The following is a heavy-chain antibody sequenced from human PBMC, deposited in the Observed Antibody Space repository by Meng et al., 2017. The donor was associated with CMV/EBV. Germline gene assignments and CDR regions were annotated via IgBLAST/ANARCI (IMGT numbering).Heavy chain of an antibody. CDR2: IYSGGST. Sequence: GSLRLSCAASGFTVSSNYMSRVRQAPGKGLEWVSVIYSGGSTYYADSVKGRFTISRDNSKNTLYLQMNSLRAEDTAVYYCARDSRHYDFWSGYYPYYYYGMDVWGQGTTVTVSS. V-gene: IGHV3-66*02. J-gene: IGHJ6*02. CDR3: ARDSRHYDFWSGYYPYYYYGMDV. CDR1: GFTVSSNY. D-gene: IGHD3-3*01.